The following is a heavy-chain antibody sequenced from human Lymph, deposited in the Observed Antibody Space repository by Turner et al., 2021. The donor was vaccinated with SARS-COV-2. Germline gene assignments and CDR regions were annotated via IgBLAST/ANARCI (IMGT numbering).Heavy chain of an antibody. CDR3: AREGYCSSTSCYRGQYYYYGMDV. Sequence: QVQRVQSGAEVKKSGASVQVSCRASGYTFSSYGISWVRQAPGQGLEWMGWISVYNGYTNYAQKLQGRVTMTTDTSTSTAYMELRSLRSDDTAVYYCAREGYCSSTSCYRGQYYYYGMDVWGQGTTVTVSS. CDR1: GYTFSSYG. D-gene: IGHD2-2*02. CDR2: ISVYNGYT. J-gene: IGHJ6*02. V-gene: IGHV1-18*04.